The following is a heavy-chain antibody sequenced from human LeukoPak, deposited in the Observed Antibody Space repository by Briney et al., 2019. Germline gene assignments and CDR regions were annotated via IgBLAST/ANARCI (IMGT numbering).Heavy chain of an antibody. CDR3: ARAQAVAGRGPFDL. J-gene: IGHJ2*01. CDR1: GGTFSSYA. D-gene: IGHD6-19*01. CDR2: ISAYNGNT. V-gene: IGHV1-18*01. Sequence: GSSVKVSCKASGGTFSSYAISWVRQAPGQGLEWMGWISAYNGNTNYAQKLQGRVTMTTDTSTSTAYMELRSLRSDDTAVYYCARAQAVAGRGPFDLWGRGTLVTVSS.